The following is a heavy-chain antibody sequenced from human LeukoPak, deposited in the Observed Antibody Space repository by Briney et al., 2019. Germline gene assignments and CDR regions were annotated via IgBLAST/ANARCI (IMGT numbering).Heavy chain of an antibody. CDR2: ISGSGGST. J-gene: IGHJ3*02. CDR1: GFTFSSYA. Sequence: GESLKISCAASGFTFSSYAMSWVRQAPGKGLEWVSAISGSGGSTYYADSVKGRFTISRDNSKNTLYLQMNSLRAEDTAVYYCAKGYSSNRRDDAFDIWGQGTMVTVSS. V-gene: IGHV3-23*01. CDR3: AKGYSSNRRDDAFDI. D-gene: IGHD6-13*01.